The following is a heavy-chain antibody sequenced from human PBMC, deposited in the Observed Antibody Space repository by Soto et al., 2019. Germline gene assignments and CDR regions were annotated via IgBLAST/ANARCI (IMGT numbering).Heavy chain of an antibody. Sequence: QVQLVESGGGVVQPGGSLRLSCAASGFTFGRHGMHWVRQAPGKGLEWVAVIGSDGRRASYADSVKGRFTISRDNGHNTLSLQMNSLRAEETAVYYCARDDDYGDNGLDYWGQGTLVTVSS. CDR2: IGSDGRRA. V-gene: IGHV3-33*01. CDR3: ARDDDYGDNGLDY. CDR1: GFTFGRHG. D-gene: IGHD4-17*01. J-gene: IGHJ4*02.